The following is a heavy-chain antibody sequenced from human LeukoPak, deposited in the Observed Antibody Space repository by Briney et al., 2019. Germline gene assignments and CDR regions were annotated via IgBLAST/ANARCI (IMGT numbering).Heavy chain of an antibody. V-gene: IGHV3-23*01. CDR1: GFTFSSYA. CDR2: ISGSGGST. J-gene: IGHJ4*02. Sequence: GGSLRLSCAASGFTFSSYAMSWVRQAPGKGLEWVSAISGSGGSTYYADPVKGRFTISRDNSKNTLYLQMNSLRAEDTAVYYCAKDKVRGVIPYYFDYWGQGTLVTVSS. CDR3: AKDKVRGVIPYYFDY. D-gene: IGHD3-10*01.